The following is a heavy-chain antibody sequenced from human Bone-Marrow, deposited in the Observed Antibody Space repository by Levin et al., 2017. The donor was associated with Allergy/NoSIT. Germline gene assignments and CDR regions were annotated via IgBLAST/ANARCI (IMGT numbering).Heavy chain of an antibody. CDR1: GGSISGTDYY. V-gene: IGHV4-30-4*01. D-gene: IGHD4-17*01. J-gene: IGHJ6*02. Sequence: SQTLSLTCTVSGGSISGTDYYWTWIRQSPGKGLEWIGNIYYSGSTHYNPSLRSRVTISVGVNHFSLKLTSVTAADTAVYYCARDLGTDYGKNYYYGVDVWGQGTTVIVSS. CDR3: ARDLGTDYGKNYYYGVDV. CDR2: IYYSGST.